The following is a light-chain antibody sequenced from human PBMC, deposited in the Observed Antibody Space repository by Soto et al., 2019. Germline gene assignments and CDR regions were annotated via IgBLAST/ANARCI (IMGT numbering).Light chain of an antibody. J-gene: IGKJ4*01. Sequence: DIQMTQSPSXXSASVGDRVTITCQASQDISNYLNWYQQKPGKAPKLLIYDASNLETGVPSRFSGSGSGTDFTFTISSLQPEDIATYYCQQYDNLLALTFGGGTKVEIK. CDR2: DAS. CDR1: QDISNY. V-gene: IGKV1-33*01. CDR3: QQYDNLLALT.